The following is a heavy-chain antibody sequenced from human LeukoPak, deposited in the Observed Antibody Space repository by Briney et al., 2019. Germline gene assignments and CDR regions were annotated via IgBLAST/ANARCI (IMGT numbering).Heavy chain of an antibody. D-gene: IGHD3-22*01. V-gene: IGHV1-18*01. CDR3: ARDPAHYDSSGYPSAGDDY. J-gene: IGHJ4*02. Sequence: GASVKVSCKASGYTFTSYGISWVRQAPGQGLEWMGWISAYNGNTNYAQKLQGRVTMTTDTSTSTAYMELRSLRSDDTAVYYCARDPAHYDSSGYPSAGDDYWGQGTLVTVSS. CDR1: GYTFTSYG. CDR2: ISAYNGNT.